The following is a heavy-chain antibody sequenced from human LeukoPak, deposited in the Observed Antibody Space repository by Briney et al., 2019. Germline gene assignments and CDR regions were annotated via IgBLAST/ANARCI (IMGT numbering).Heavy chain of an antibody. D-gene: IGHD3-22*01. CDR3: ARLGYDYGYYYYGMDV. Sequence: SETLSLTCTVSGVPISSGGYYWSWIRQDPGKGLEWIAHIYYTGNTYYKPSLKSRVAIAVDTSKNQFSLKVNSVTAADTAVYYCARLGYDYGYYYYGMDVWGQGTTVTVSS. J-gene: IGHJ6*02. V-gene: IGHV4-31*03. CDR1: GVPISSGGYY. CDR2: IYYTGNT.